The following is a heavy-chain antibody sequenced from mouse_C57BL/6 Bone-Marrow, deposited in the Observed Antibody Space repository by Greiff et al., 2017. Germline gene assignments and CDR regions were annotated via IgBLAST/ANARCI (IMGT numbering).Heavy chain of an antibody. J-gene: IGHJ2*01. D-gene: IGHD1-1*01. CDR3: ARHTTVVGGFDY. Sequence: DVKLVESGGDLVKPGGSLKLSCAASGFTFSSYGMSWVRQTPDKRLEWVATISSGGSYTYYPDSVKGRFTISRDNAKNTLYLQMSSLKSEDTAMYYCARHTTVVGGFDYWGQGTTLTVSS. V-gene: IGHV5-6*02. CDR1: GFTFSSYG. CDR2: ISSGGSYT.